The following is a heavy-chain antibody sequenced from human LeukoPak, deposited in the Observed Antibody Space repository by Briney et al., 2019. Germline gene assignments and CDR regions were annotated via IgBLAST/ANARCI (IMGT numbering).Heavy chain of an antibody. CDR1: GGSFSGYY. J-gene: IGHJ4*02. CDR2: INHSGST. V-gene: IGHV4-34*01. Sequence: SETLSLTCAVYGGSFSGYYWSWIRQPPGKGLEWIGEINHSGSTNYIPSLKSRVTISVDTSKNQFSLKLSSVTAADTAVCYCASVLETDYDFWINYWGQGTLVTVSS. CDR3: ASVLETDYDFWINY. D-gene: IGHD3-3*01.